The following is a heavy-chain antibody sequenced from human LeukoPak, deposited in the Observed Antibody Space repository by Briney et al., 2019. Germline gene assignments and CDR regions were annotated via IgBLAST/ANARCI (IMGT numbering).Heavy chain of an antibody. CDR3: ARISSSWYYFDY. Sequence: SETLSLTCTVSGDSISSYYWSWIRQPPGKGLEWIGCIYYSGSTDYNPSLKSRVTISVDTSKNQFSLKLSSVTAADTAVYYCARISSSWYYFDYWGQGTLVTVSS. J-gene: IGHJ4*02. V-gene: IGHV4-59*01. D-gene: IGHD6-13*01. CDR1: GDSISSYY. CDR2: IYYSGST.